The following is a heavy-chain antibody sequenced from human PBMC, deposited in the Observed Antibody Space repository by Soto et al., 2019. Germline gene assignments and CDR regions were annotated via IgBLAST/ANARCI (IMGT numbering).Heavy chain of an antibody. V-gene: IGHV1-69*01. Sequence: QVQLVQSGAEVKKPGSSVKVSCKASGGTFSSYAISWVRQAPGQGLEWMGGIIPIFGTANYAQKFQGRVTITEDESTSTAYMDLSSLRSEDTAVYYCARDRGIAAAPYNWFDPWGQGTLVTVSS. CDR1: GGTFSSYA. J-gene: IGHJ5*02. D-gene: IGHD6-13*01. CDR3: ARDRGIAAAPYNWFDP. CDR2: IIPIFGTA.